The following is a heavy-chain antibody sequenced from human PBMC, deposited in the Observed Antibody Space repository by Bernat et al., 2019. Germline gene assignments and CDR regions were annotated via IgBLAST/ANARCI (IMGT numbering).Heavy chain of an antibody. D-gene: IGHD2-2*01. CDR2: IYYSGST. CDR1: GGSISSSSYY. V-gene: IGHV4-39*01. J-gene: IGHJ3*02. CDR3: ASLGYCSSTSCYAGNMHDAFDI. Sequence: QLQLQESGPGLVKPSETLSLTCTVSGGSISSSSYYWGWIRQPPGKGLEWIGGIYYSGSTYYNPSLKSRVTISVDTSKNQFSLKLSSVTAADTAVYYCASLGYCSSTSCYAGNMHDAFDIWGQGTMVTVSS.